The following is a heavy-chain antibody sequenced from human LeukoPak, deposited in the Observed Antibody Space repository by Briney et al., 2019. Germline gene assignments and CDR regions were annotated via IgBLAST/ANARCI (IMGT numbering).Heavy chain of an antibody. CDR3: AKDRDYGDYPSAYYYYMDV. D-gene: IGHD4-17*01. CDR1: GFTFSTYG. J-gene: IGHJ6*03. V-gene: IGHV3-30*02. Sequence: GGSLRLSCAASGFTFSTYGIHWVRQAPGKGLEWVAFIRYDGTNKWYADSVKGRFTISRDNSKNMLYLQMNSLRAEDTAVYHCAKDRDYGDYPSAYYYYMDVWGKGATVTVSS. CDR2: IRYDGTNK.